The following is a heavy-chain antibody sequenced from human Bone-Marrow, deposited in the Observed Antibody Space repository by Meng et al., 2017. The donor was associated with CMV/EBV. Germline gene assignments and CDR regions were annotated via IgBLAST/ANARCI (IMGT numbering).Heavy chain of an antibody. Sequence: GESLKISCAASGLSFSSSAMHWIRQAPGKGLEWVAFIRYDGSNKYYADSVKGRFTISRDNSKNTLYLQMNSLRAEDTAVYYCAKDRVAAAGIYDDYWGQGTLVTVSS. CDR3: AKDRVAAAGIYDDY. V-gene: IGHV3-30*02. J-gene: IGHJ4*02. CDR2: IRYDGSNK. CDR1: GLSFSSSA. D-gene: IGHD6-13*01.